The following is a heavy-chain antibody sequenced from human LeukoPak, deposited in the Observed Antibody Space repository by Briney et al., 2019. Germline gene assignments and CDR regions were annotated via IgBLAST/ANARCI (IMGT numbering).Heavy chain of an antibody. D-gene: IGHD3-10*01. J-gene: IGHJ3*02. CDR3: AREGFLGFGEPSSGINI. CDR2: IRYDGSNK. V-gene: IGHV3-30*02. Sequence: GGSLRLSCAASGFTFSSYGMHWVRQAPGKGLEWVAFIRYDGSNKYYADSVKGRFTISRDNSKNTLYLKMNSLRAEDTAVYYLAREGFLGFGEPSSGINIWAQGTMVTVSS. CDR1: GFTFSSYG.